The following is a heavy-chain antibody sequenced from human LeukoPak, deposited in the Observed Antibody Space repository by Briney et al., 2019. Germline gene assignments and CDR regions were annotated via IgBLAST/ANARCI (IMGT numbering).Heavy chain of an antibody. CDR1: GFTFSSYT. V-gene: IGHV3-21*01. D-gene: IGHD3-22*01. Sequence: GASLKVSCTASGFTFSSYTMNWVRQAPGKGLEWIGSISPSSSYIYYAQKVQGRFTITRDKSRSSLYLQLNSLRAEDTAVYYCARVARDYNDPGDYWGQGTLVTVSS. CDR2: ISPSSSYI. CDR3: ARVARDYNDPGDY. J-gene: IGHJ4*02.